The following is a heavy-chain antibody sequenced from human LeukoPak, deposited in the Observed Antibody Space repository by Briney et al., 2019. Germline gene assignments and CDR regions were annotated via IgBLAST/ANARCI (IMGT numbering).Heavy chain of an antibody. Sequence: PGGSLRLSCAASGFTFSSYAMHWVRQAPGKGLEWVSGISWNSGSIGYADSVKGRFTISRDNAKNSLYLQMNSLRAEDTALYYCAKSAVVTTDAFDIWGQGTMVTVSS. D-gene: IGHD4-23*01. CDR2: ISWNSGSI. CDR1: GFTFSSYA. J-gene: IGHJ3*02. V-gene: IGHV3-9*01. CDR3: AKSAVVTTDAFDI.